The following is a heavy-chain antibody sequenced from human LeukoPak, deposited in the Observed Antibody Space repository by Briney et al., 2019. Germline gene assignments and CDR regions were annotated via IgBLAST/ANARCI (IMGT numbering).Heavy chain of an antibody. CDR1: GGSISSSSYY. CDR2: IYYSGST. D-gene: IGHD3-10*01. Sequence: SETLSLTCTVSGGSISSSSYYWGWIRQPPGKGLEWIGSIYYSGSTHYNPSLKSRVTISVDTSKNQFSLKLSSVTAADTAVYYCASRLWFGELSFDYWGQGTLVTVSS. J-gene: IGHJ4*02. CDR3: ASRLWFGELSFDY. V-gene: IGHV4-39*01.